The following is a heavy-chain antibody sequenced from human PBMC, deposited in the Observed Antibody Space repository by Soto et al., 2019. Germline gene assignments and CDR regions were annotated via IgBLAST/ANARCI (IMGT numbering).Heavy chain of an antibody. D-gene: IGHD3-16*02. CDR2: ISAYNGNT. Sequence: GASVKVSCKASGYTFTSYGISWVRQAPGQGLEWMGWISAYNGNTNYAQKLQGRVTMTTDTSTSTAYMELRSLRSDDTAVYYCAGHYYDYVWGSYRPPNYYYYGMDVWGQGTTVTVS. J-gene: IGHJ6*02. V-gene: IGHV1-18*01. CDR3: AGHYYDYVWGSYRPPNYYYYGMDV. CDR1: GYTFTSYG.